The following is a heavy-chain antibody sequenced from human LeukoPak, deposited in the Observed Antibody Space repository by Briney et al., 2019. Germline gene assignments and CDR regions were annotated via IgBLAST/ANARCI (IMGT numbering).Heavy chain of an antibody. CDR2: ISAYNGNT. D-gene: IGHD5-18*01. CDR3: ARSTDLTAMVNLFHFDY. V-gene: IGHV1-18*01. CDR1: GYTFTSYG. J-gene: IGHJ4*02. Sequence: GASVKVSCKATGYTFTSYGISWVRQAPGQGLEWMGWISAYNGNTNYAQKLQGRVTMTTDTSTSTAYMELRSPRSDDTAVYYCARSTDLTAMVNLFHFDYWGQGTLVTVSS.